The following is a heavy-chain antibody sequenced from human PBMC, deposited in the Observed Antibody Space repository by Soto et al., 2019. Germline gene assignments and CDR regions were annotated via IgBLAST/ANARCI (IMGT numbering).Heavy chain of an antibody. D-gene: IGHD1-7*01. CDR2: ITNSGTI. CDR1: GFAFSDYY. Sequence: GSLRLSCAASGFAFSDYYMSWIRHSPVKGLEWVSYITNSGTIYYADSVKGRFTISRDNAKNLLFLQMNSLRAEDTALYYCARDWNSNDWGQGTLVTVSS. V-gene: IGHV3-11*01. CDR3: ARDWNSND. J-gene: IGHJ4*02.